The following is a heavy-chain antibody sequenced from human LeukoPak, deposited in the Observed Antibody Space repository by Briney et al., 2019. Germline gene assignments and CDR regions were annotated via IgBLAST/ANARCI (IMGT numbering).Heavy chain of an antibody. CDR2: IYPLETT. CDR1: GDSVNSGAYY. Sequence: KTSETLSLTSTVSGDSVNSGAYYWSRLRQPAGKEPEWIGRIYPLETTNYNPSLKSRVAISVDTSKNQFSLKLSSVTAADTAVYYCAREIVAGLGVSFDIWGQGTMVTVSS. J-gene: IGHJ3*02. CDR3: AREIVAGLGVSFDI. D-gene: IGHD6-19*01. V-gene: IGHV4-61*02.